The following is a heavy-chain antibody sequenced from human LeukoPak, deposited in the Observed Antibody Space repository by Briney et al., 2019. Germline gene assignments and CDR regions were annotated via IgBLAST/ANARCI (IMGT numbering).Heavy chain of an antibody. Sequence: PGGSLRLSCAASGFTFSDYDMHWVRQATGKGLEWVSAIGTAGDTYYTGSVKGRFTISRKNAKNSLYLQMNSLRARDTAVYYCARVAKERVGGVYYFDYWGQGTLVTVSS. D-gene: IGHD1-1*01. CDR3: ARVAKERVGGVYYFDY. CDR1: GFTFSDYD. CDR2: IGTAGDT. J-gene: IGHJ4*02. V-gene: IGHV3-13*01.